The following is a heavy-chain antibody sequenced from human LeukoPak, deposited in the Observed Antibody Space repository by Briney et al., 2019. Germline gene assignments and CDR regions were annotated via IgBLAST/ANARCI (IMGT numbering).Heavy chain of an antibody. CDR1: GYTFTSYD. J-gene: IGHJ4*02. Sequence: ASVKVSCKASGYTFTSYDINWVRQTTGQGLEWMGWMNPDSGNTGYAQKFQGRVTMTRNTSITTAYMELSNLRSEDTAVYYCARGGEMATIRFDYWGQGTLVTVSS. V-gene: IGHV1-8*01. CDR2: MNPDSGNT. CDR3: ARGGEMATIRFDY. D-gene: IGHD5-24*01.